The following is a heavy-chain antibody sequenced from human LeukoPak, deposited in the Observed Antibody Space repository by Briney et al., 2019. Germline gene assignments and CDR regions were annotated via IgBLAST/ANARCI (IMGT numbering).Heavy chain of an antibody. Sequence: SETLSLTCTVSGGSISNYYWSWIRRPPGKGLEWIGYIYYSGSTRYNPSLKSRFTISVDTSKNQFSLKVSSVTAADTAVYYCGRVHYYHYYMDVWGKGTTVTVSS. V-gene: IGHV4-59*01. J-gene: IGHJ6*03. CDR3: GRVHYYHYYMDV. CDR2: IYYSGST. CDR1: GGSISNYY.